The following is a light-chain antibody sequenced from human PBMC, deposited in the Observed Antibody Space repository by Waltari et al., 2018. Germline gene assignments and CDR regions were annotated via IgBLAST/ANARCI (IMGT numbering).Light chain of an antibody. CDR2: DAS. CDR1: QSVSRT. Sequence: ETVLTQSPGTLSLSPGERATRSCRASQSVSRTLAWYQQKPGQAPRLLIYDASTRATGIPYRFSGSGFGTDFSLTISRLEPEDFAVYYCQKYGTLPATFGQGTTVEIK. CDR3: QKYGTLPAT. V-gene: IGKV3-20*01. J-gene: IGKJ1*01.